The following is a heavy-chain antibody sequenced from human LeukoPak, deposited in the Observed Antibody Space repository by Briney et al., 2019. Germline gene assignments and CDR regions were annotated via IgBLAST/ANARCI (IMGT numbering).Heavy chain of an antibody. D-gene: IGHD1-1*01. Sequence: GGSLRLSCAASGFTVSSNYMSWVRQAPGKGLEWVSIINSGGSTHYAVSVKGRFTISRDNSKNTVYLQMNSLRAEDTAVCYCAAVHWNAFDMWGQGTMGTVSS. J-gene: IGHJ3*02. CDR1: GFTVSSNY. CDR2: INSGGST. V-gene: IGHV3-53*01. CDR3: AAVHWNAFDM.